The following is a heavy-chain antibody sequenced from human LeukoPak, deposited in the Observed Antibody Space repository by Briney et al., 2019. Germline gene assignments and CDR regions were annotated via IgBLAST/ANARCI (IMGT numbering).Heavy chain of an antibody. CDR3: VIDPPDSGWAFWS. Sequence: GGSLRLSCSGSGFDFRTHAMHWVRQAPGKGLEWVAMIWRGGNFKFYGDSVRGRFTISRDDSQSVVYLQMDSVRAEDTAVYYCVIDPPDSGWAFWSWGQGALSPSPQ. D-gene: IGHD6-19*01. V-gene: IGHV3-33*01. CDR1: GFDFRTHA. J-gene: IGHJ5*02. CDR2: IWRGGNFK.